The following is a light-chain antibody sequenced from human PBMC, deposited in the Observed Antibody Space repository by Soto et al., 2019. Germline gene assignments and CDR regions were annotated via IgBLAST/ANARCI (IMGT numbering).Light chain of an antibody. V-gene: IGKV1-5*01. CDR2: DAS. CDR1: QSISSW. J-gene: IGKJ1*01. Sequence: DIQVTQSPSTLSASVGDRVTITCRASQSISSWLAWYQQKPGKAPKVLIYDASTLESGVPSRFSGGGSGTEFTLTITCLQPDDFATYYCQEYTTYSRTFGQGTKVDIK. CDR3: QEYTTYSRT.